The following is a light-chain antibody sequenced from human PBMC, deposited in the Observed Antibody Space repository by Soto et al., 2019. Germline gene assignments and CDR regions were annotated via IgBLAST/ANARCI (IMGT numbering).Light chain of an antibody. CDR3: QQSDSTPPWT. CDR1: QSISKY. CDR2: ATS. Sequence: DIPMTQSPSSLSASVGDRVTITCRASQSISKYLSWFQQKPGKAPKLLIYATSSLQSGVPSRFSGSGSGTAFSLTISRLQPEDFATYYCQQSDSTPPWTFGHGTKVEIK. J-gene: IGKJ1*01. V-gene: IGKV1-39*01.